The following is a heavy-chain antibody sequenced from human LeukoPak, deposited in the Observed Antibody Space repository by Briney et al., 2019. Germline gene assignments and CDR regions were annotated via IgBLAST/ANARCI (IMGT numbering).Heavy chain of an antibody. CDR2: IYYSWST. Sequence: SETLSLTCTVSCGSISSGGYYWSWIRHHPGKGLEWIGYIYYSWSTYHNPSLKSRVTIPVDTSKTQFSLKLSSVTAADTAVYYCPSGVDIPVPSHYFDSWATEPWSPPPQ. V-gene: IGHV4-31*03. CDR3: PSGVDIPVPSHYFDS. D-gene: IGHD4-17*01. J-gene: IGHJ4*01. CDR1: CGSISSGGYY.